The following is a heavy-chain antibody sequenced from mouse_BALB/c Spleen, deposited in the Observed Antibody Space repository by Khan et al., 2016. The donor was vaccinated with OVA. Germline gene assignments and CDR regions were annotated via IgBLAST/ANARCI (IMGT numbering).Heavy chain of an antibody. J-gene: IGHJ2*01. CDR2: ISYSGST. D-gene: IGHD1-2*01. V-gene: IGHV3-2*02. CDR1: GYSITSGYG. CDR3: ARTARIKY. Sequence: EVELVESGPGLVKPSQSLSLTCTVTGYSITSGYGWNWIRQFPGNKLEWMGYISYSGSTNYNPSLKSRISITRDTSKNQFFLQLKSVTTEDTATYDCARTARIKYWGQGTTLTVSS.